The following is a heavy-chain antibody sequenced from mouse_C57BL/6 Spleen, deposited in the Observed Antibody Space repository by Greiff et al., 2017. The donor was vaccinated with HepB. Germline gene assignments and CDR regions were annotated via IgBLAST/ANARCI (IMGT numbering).Heavy chain of an antibody. CDR2: IDPSDSYT. D-gene: IGHD2-5*01. Sequence: QVQLQQPGAELVKPGASVKLSCKASGYTFTSYWMQWVKQRPGQGLEWIGEIDPSDSYTNYNQKFKGKATLTVDTSSSTAYMQLSSLTSEDSAVYYCARWDSNYVGIAYWGQGTLVTVSA. J-gene: IGHJ3*01. V-gene: IGHV1-50*01. CDR1: GYTFTSYW. CDR3: ARWDSNYVGIAY.